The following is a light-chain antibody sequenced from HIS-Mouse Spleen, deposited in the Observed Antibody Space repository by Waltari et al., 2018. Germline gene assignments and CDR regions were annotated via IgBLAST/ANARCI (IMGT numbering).Light chain of an antibody. CDR2: QGS. J-gene: IGLJ1*01. V-gene: IGLV2-23*01. CDR3: CSYAGSREV. CDR1: TSDAGSYNL. Sequence: QSALTQPASVSGSPGQSITISCTGSTSDAGSYNLYSWYQQHPANAPKLMIYQGSKRPSGVSNRFSGSKSGNTASLTISGLQAEDEADYYCCSYAGSREVFGTGTKVTVL.